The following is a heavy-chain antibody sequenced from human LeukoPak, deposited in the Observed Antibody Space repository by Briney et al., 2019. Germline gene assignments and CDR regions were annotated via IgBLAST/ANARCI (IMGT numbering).Heavy chain of an antibody. J-gene: IGHJ4*02. CDR2: ITSSSSTI. CDR3: ARASDIVGATTVDY. Sequence: GGSLRLSCAASGFTFSSYSMNWVRQAPGKGLEWVSYITSSSSTIYYADSVKGRFTISRDNAKTSLYLQMNSLRAEDTAVYYCARASDIVGATTVDYWGQGTLVTVSS. D-gene: IGHD1-26*01. V-gene: IGHV3-48*01. CDR1: GFTFSSYS.